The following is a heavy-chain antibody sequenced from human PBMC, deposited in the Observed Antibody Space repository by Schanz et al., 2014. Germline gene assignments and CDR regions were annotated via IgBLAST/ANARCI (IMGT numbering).Heavy chain of an antibody. D-gene: IGHD4-17*01. Sequence: EVQLVESGGGFVQPGGSLGLSCVVSGFTVSSDHMSWVRQAPGKGLEWLSYIDGKSTTVYYADSVKGRFTVSRDNARNSLYLHMNTLGAEDTAVYYCARDGDRFYHNYYMDVWGKGTTVTV. CDR3: ARDGDRFYHNYYMDV. CDR1: GFTVSSDH. CDR2: IDGKSTTV. V-gene: IGHV3-48*01. J-gene: IGHJ6*03.